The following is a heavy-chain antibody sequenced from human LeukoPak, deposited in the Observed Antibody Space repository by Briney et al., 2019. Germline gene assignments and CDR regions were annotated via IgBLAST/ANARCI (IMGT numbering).Heavy chain of an antibody. D-gene: IGHD6-19*01. CDR2: IYSGGRT. CDR1: GFTVNSNY. Sequence: GGSLRLSCAASGFTVNSNYMSWVRQAPGKGLELVSVIYSGGRTYYADSVKGRFTISRDNSKNTLYLQMNSLRADDTAVYYCAKGSSGWNGDHFDYWGQGTLVTVSS. V-gene: IGHV3-66*01. J-gene: IGHJ4*02. CDR3: AKGSSGWNGDHFDY.